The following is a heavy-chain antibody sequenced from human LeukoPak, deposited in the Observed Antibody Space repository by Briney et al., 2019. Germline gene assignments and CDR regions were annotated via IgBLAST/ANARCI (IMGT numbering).Heavy chain of an antibody. CDR3: ARGSDTAMAGVAFDI. D-gene: IGHD5-18*01. Sequence: SETLSLTCTVSGGSISNYYWNWLRQPAGKGRECVGHIYISGSTNYNPPLKSRVTISVDTSNNQFSLKLSSVTAADTAVYYCARGSDTAMAGVAFDIWGQGTMVTVSS. V-gene: IGHV4-4*07. CDR1: GGSISNYY. J-gene: IGHJ3*02. CDR2: IYISGST.